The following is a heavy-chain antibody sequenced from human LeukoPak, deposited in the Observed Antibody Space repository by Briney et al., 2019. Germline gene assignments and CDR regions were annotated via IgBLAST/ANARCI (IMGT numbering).Heavy chain of an antibody. J-gene: IGHJ6*02. CDR1: RVTLSSYA. Sequence: SGGAPRLSSSAPRVTLSSYAFNWGRPAPPKERGWLSHISTSSSTIYYADSVKSRFTISRDNAKNSLYLQMNSLRVEDTAVYYCARDGTDNFYHGMDVWGQGTTVTVSS. CDR3: ARDGTDNFYHGMDV. D-gene: IGHD1-1*01. CDR2: ISTSSSTI. V-gene: IGHV3-48*04.